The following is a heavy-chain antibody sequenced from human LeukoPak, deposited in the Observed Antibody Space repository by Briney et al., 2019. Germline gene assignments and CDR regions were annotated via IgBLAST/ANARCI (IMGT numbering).Heavy chain of an antibody. D-gene: IGHD3-3*01. CDR2: INPSGGST. CDR3: ARALYRYDFWSGYQFDY. CDR1: GYTFTSYY. J-gene: IGHJ4*02. V-gene: IGHV1-46*01. Sequence: ASVKVSCKASGYTFTSYYMHWVRQAPGQGLEWMGIINPSGGSTSYAQKFQGRVTMTRDTSTSTAYMELSSLRSEDTAVYYCARALYRYDFWSGYQFDYWGQGTLVTVSS.